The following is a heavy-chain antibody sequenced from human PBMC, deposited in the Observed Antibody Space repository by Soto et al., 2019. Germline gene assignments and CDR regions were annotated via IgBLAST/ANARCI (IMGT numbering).Heavy chain of an antibody. J-gene: IGHJ6*03. Sequence: GGSLRLSCEASELINNYSVNWVRQAPGKGLEWVSYISGISSTIYYADSVKGRFTSSRDNAKNSLYLQMNSLRAEDTAIYYCARASQMTPYYYFYMDVWGKGTTVTVSS. V-gene: IGHV3-48*01. CDR2: ISGISSTI. CDR3: ARASQMTPYYYFYMDV. D-gene: IGHD2-15*01. CDR1: ELINNYS.